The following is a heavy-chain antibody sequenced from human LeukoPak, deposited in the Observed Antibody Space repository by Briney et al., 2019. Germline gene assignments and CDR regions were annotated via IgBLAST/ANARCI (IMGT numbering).Heavy chain of an antibody. Sequence: GGSLRPSCAASGFTFSNAWMNWVRQAPGKGLEWVGRIKSKTDGGTTDYAAPVKGRFTISRDDSKNTLYLQMNSLKTEDTAVYYCTTGGSGYDYAYYYYGMDVWGQGTTVAVSS. J-gene: IGHJ6*02. CDR1: GFTFSNAW. V-gene: IGHV3-15*07. CDR3: TTGGSGYDYAYYYYGMDV. D-gene: IGHD5-12*01. CDR2: IKSKTDGGTT.